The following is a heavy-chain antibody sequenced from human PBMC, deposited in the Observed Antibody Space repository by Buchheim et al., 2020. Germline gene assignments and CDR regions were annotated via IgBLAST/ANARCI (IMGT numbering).Heavy chain of an antibody. Sequence: EVQLLESGGGLVQPGESLRLSCAAPGFIFSSYAMSWVRQAPGKGLEWVSAISGVSITTYYADSVKGRFTTSRADSTSTLYLQMNSLRVEDTAVYYCAKATYTYGTGYFDYWGQGTL. V-gene: IGHV3-23*01. CDR1: GFIFSSYA. CDR2: ISGVSITT. D-gene: IGHD4-17*01. CDR3: AKATYTYGTGYFDY. J-gene: IGHJ4*02.